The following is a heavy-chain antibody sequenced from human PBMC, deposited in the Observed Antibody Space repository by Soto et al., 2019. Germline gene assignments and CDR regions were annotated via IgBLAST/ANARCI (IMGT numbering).Heavy chain of an antibody. V-gene: IGHV1-3*01. Sequence: VSVKVSCKASGYTFTSYAMHWVRQAPGQRLEWMGWINAGNGNTKYSQKFQGRVTITRDTSASTAYMELSSLRSEDTAVYYCARDLYYYGSGRLGYYYYYGMDVWGQGTTVTVSS. D-gene: IGHD3-10*01. J-gene: IGHJ6*02. CDR2: INAGNGNT. CDR3: ARDLYYYGSGRLGYYYYYGMDV. CDR1: GYTFTSYA.